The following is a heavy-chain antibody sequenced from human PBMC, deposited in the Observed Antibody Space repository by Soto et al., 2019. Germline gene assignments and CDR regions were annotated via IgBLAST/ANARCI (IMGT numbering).Heavy chain of an antibody. V-gene: IGHV1-18*01. J-gene: IGHJ3*02. Sequence: QVQLVQSGAEVKKPGASVKVSCKASGYTFTSYGISWVRQAPGQGLEWMGWISAYNGNTNYAQKHQGRVTMTTDTSTSTAYMELRSLRSDDTAVYYCARVILDIVVVVAATSDAFDIWGQGTMVTVSS. CDR1: GYTFTSYG. D-gene: IGHD2-15*01. CDR3: ARVILDIVVVVAATSDAFDI. CDR2: ISAYNGNT.